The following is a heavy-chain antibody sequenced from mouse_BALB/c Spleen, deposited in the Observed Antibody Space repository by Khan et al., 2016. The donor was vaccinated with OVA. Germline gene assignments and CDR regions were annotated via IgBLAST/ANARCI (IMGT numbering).Heavy chain of an antibody. V-gene: IGHV1S132*01. CDR1: GYTFTSYW. CDR3: ARGYFGNYEFVY. D-gene: IGHD2-1*01. CDR2: IFPGTGTT. J-gene: IGHJ3*01. Sequence: QVQLKQCGAELVKPGASVKLSCKTSGYTFTSYWIQWVKQRPGQGLGWSGQIFPGTGTTYYNENFKGKATLTVDKSSSTAYMQLSSLTSEDSAVYFCARGYFGNYEFVYWAQGTLVTVSP.